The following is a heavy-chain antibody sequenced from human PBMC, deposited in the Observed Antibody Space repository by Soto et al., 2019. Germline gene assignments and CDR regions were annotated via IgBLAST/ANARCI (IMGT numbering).Heavy chain of an antibody. V-gene: IGHV3-30*03. D-gene: IGHD3-3*01. CDR2: ISYDGSNK. J-gene: IGHJ4*02. CDR1: GFTFSSYG. CDR3: ARNYDFWSGYLRGYFDY. Sequence: GGSLRLSCAASGFTFSSYGMHWVRQAPGKGLEWVAVISYDGSNKYYADSVKGRFTISRDNSKNTLYLQMNSLRAEDTAVYYCARNYDFWSGYLRGYFDYCGQGPLVTVYS.